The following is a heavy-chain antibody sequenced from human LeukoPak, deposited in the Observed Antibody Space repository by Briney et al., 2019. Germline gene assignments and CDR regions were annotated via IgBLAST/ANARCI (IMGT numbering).Heavy chain of an antibody. CDR3: ARADYSSGWLNWFDP. CDR1: GYTFTSYY. CDR2: INPNSGGT. D-gene: IGHD6-19*01. Sequence: ASVKVSCKASGYTFTSYYMHWVRQAPGQGLEWMGWINPNSGGTNYAQKFQGRVTMTRDTSISTAYMELSRLRSDDTAVYYCARADYSSGWLNWFDPWGQGTLVTVSS. J-gene: IGHJ5*02. V-gene: IGHV1-2*02.